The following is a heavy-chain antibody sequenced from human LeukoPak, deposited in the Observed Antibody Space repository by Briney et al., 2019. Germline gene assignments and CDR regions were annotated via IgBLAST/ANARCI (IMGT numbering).Heavy chain of an antibody. CDR2: INHSGST. J-gene: IGHJ3*02. D-gene: IGHD2-21*02. Sequence: SETLSLTCAVYGGPFSGYYWSWIRQPPGKGLEWIGEINHSGSTNYNPSLKSRVTISVDTSKNQFSLKLSSVTAADTAVYYCVRGGGLPNCGGYCPPDTWGQGKMVIVSS. V-gene: IGHV4-34*01. CDR3: VRGGGLPNCGGYCPPDT. CDR1: GGPFSGYY.